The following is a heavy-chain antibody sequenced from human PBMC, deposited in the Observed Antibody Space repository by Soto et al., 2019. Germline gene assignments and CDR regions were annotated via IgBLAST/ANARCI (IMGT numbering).Heavy chain of an antibody. V-gene: IGHV2-70*11. Sequence: SGPTLVNPTQSLTLTCTFSGFSLSTSGMCVSWIRQPPGKALKWLARIDWDDNKYYSTSLKTRLTISKDTSKNQVVLTITNMELVDTASYYCARILVYYDILSGYWANYRMDVWGQGTTVTVSS. CDR1: GFSLSTSGMC. CDR3: ARILVYYDILSGYWANYRMDV. D-gene: IGHD3-9*01. CDR2: IDWDDNK. J-gene: IGHJ6*02.